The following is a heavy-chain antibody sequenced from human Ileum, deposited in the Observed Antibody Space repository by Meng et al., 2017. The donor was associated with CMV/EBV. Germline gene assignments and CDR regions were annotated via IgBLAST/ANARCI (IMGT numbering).Heavy chain of an antibody. CDR2: IYWDDDK. V-gene: IGHV2-5*02. D-gene: IGHD3-22*01. CDR1: VS. CDR3: AHSPGTYYYNSGGYYSFGYLDY. Sequence: VSVGWIRQPPGEALEWLALIYWDDDKRYSPSLRSRLTITKDTSKNQVVLTMTNVDPADTATYYCAHSPGTYYYNSGGYYSFGYLDYWGQGALVTVSS. J-gene: IGHJ4*02.